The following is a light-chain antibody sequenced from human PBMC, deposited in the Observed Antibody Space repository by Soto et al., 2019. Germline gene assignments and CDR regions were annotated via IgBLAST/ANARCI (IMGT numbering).Light chain of an antibody. CDR2: EVS. CDR1: SSGIRDYNY. J-gene: IGLJ1*01. Sequence: QSALTPPASVSGSPGQSITISCTVTSSGIRDYNYVSWYQQLPGNAPKLILYEVSNRTSGISNRFSGSKSDNTASLPISGLQAEDEADYYCSSKSPDFFGTGTKLTVL. CDR3: SSKSPDF. V-gene: IGLV2-14*01.